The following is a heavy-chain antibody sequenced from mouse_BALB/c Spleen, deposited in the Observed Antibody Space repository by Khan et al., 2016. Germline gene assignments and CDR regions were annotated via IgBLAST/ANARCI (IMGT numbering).Heavy chain of an antibody. CDR2: IRSGSSTI. Sequence: EVELVESGGGLVQPGGSRKLSCAASGFTFSSFGMHWVRQAPEKGLEWVAYIRSGSSTIYYADTVKGRFTISRDKPKNTLFLQMTSLRSENTASYCCERLTPYAMDYWGQGTLVTVSS. CDR1: GFTFSSFG. V-gene: IGHV5-17*02. CDR3: ERLTPYAMDY. D-gene: IGHD4-1*01. J-gene: IGHJ4*01.